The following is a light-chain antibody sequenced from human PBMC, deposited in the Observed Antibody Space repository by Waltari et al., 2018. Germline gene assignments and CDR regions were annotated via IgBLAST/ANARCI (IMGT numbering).Light chain of an antibody. J-gene: IGLJ2*01. Sequence: FILTQPHSVSESPEKTVTFSCTRNGGSIASNYVQWYQQRPGSSPTTVIYENNLRPSGVPDRFSGSIDTSSNSASLTISGLKTEDEADYYCQSYDSNVVVFGGGTKVTVL. CDR3: QSYDSNVVV. V-gene: IGLV6-57*01. CDR2: ENN. CDR1: GGSIASNY.